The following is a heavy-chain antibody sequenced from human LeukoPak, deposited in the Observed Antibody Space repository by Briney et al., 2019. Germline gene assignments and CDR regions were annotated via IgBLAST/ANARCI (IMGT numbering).Heavy chain of an antibody. D-gene: IGHD2-2*01. CDR3: AKGNVVVSENNWFDP. J-gene: IGHJ5*02. Sequence: GRSLRLSCAASGFTFDDYAMHWVRQAPGKGLEWVSGISWNSNSLGYADSVKGRFTISRDNAKNSLYLQMSSLRPEDTALYYCAKGNVVVSENNWFDPWGQGTLVTVSS. V-gene: IGHV3-9*01. CDR1: GFTFDDYA. CDR2: ISWNSNSL.